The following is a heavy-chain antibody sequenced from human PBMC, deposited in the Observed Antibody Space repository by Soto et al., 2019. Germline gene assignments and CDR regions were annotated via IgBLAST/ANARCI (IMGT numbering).Heavy chain of an antibody. V-gene: IGHV3-74*01. J-gene: IGHJ4*02. D-gene: IGHD6-6*01. CDR1: GFTFSNNW. CDR2: IKSDGRST. Sequence: EVQLVESGGGLVQPGGSLRLSCAASGFTFSNNWMHWVRQAPGKGPVWVSRIKSDGRSTYYPDSVKGRFTISRDNAKNTLYLQMNSLRVDDTTVYYCASGVIAVRWGPETLVTVSS. CDR3: ASGVIAVR.